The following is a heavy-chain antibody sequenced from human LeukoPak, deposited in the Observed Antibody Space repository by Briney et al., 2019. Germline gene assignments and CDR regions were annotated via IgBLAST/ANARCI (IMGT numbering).Heavy chain of an antibody. CDR3: AGGRSSVLGY. V-gene: IGHV4-39*01. J-gene: IGHJ4*02. CDR1: GGSISSGTYY. CDR2: IYYSGTT. Sequence: SETLSLTCTVSGGSISSGTYYWGWIRQPPGKGLEWIGSIYYSGTTYYNPSLKSRVTTSADTSKNQFSLKLSSVTAADTAVYYCAGGRSSVLGYWGQGTLVTVSS. D-gene: IGHD6-19*01.